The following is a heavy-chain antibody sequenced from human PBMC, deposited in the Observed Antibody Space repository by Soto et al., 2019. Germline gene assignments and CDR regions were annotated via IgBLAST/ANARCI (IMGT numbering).Heavy chain of an antibody. V-gene: IGHV3-7*05. D-gene: IGHD6-13*01. Sequence: GGSLRLSCAASGFTFSSYWMSWVRQAPGKGLEWVANIKQDGSEKYYVDSVKGRFTISRDNAKNSLYLQMNSLRAEDTAVYYCARPIAAAGINWFDPWGQGTLVTVSS. CDR1: GFTFSSYW. CDR2: IKQDGSEK. CDR3: ARPIAAAGINWFDP. J-gene: IGHJ5*02.